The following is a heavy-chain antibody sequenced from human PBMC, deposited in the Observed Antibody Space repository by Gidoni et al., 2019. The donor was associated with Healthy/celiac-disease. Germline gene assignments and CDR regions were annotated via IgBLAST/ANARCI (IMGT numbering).Heavy chain of an antibody. D-gene: IGHD3-10*01. V-gene: IGHV1-69*01. J-gene: IGHJ3*02. CDR3: ARYPAGEMATHKPHGAFDI. CDR1: GGTFSSYA. CDR2: IIPICGTA. Sequence: QVQLVQSGAEVKKPGSSVKVSCKASGGTFSSYAISWVRQAPGQGLEWMGGIIPICGTANYAQKFQGRVTITADESTSTAYMELSSLRSEDTAVYYCARYPAGEMATHKPHGAFDIWGQGTMVTVSS.